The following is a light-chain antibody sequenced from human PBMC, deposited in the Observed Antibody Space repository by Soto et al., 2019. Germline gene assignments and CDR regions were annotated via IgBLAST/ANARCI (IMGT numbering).Light chain of an antibody. CDR2: GNS. CDR1: SSNIGAGHD. V-gene: IGLV1-40*01. J-gene: IGLJ1*01. Sequence: QSVLTQPPSVSGAPGHRVTISCTGSSSNIGAGHDVHWYQQLPGTAPKLLIYGNSNRPSGVPDRFSGSKSGTSASLAITGLQAEDEADYYCQSYDSSLSGYVFGTGAKLTVL. CDR3: QSYDSSLSGYV.